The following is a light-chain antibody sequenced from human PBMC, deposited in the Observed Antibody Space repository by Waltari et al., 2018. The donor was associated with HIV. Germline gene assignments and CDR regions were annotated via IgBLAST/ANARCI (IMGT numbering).Light chain of an antibody. V-gene: IGLV6-57*01. J-gene: IGLJ2*01. CDR2: EDN. Sequence: FMLTQPHSVSESPGKTVTISCTRSSGSIPIHSVQWYQQRPGSSPTTVIYEDNQRPSGVPDRFSGSIDSSSNSASLTISGLRTEDEVDYYCQSYDNNIVVFGGGTKLTVL. CDR3: QSYDNNIVV. CDR1: SGSIPIHS.